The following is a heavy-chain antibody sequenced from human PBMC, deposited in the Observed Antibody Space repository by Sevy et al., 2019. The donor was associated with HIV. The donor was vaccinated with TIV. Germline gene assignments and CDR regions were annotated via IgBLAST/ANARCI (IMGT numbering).Heavy chain of an antibody. J-gene: IGHJ4*02. CDR3: ARDGGLYMTMIVVVISYYFDY. CDR2: ISYDGSNK. V-gene: IGHV3-30-3*01. CDR1: GFTFSSYA. Sequence: GGSLRLSCAASGFTFSSYAMHWVRQAPGKGLEWVAVISYDGSNKYYADSVKGRFTISGDNSKNTLYLQMNSLRAEDTAVYYCARDGGLYMTMIVVVISYYFDYWGQGTLVTVSS. D-gene: IGHD3-22*01.